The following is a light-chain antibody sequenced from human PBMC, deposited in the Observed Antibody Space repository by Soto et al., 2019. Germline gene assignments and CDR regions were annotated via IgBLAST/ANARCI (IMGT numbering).Light chain of an antibody. J-gene: IGLJ1*01. CDR2: SNN. CDR1: RSNIGSNT. Sequence: QSVLAQPPSASGTPGQRVTISCSGSRSNIGSNTVNWYRQLPGTAPKLLIYSNNQRPSGVPDRFSGSKSGTSASLAISGFQSEDEADYYCAAWDDSLNGYVFGTGTRSPS. CDR3: AAWDDSLNGYV. V-gene: IGLV1-44*01.